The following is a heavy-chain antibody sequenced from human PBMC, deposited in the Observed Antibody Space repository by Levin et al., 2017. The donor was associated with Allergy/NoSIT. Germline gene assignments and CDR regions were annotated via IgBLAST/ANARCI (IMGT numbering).Heavy chain of an antibody. V-gene: IGHV3-64D*06. J-gene: IGHJ1*01. CDR3: VKDCTVGTCYAEFFQY. CDR1: GFTFSNYA. D-gene: IGHD2-8*02. Sequence: GGSLRLSCSASGFTFSNYAMHWVRQAPGKGLEWLSAISINGGTTYYADSVKGRFTISRDSSRNTLYLQMSSLRGEDTAIYYCVKDCTVGTCYAEFFQYWGQGTLVTVSS. CDR2: ISINGGTT.